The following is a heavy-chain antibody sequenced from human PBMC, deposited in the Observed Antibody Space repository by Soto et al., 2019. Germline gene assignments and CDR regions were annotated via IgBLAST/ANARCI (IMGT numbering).Heavy chain of an antibody. Sequence: SETLSLTCAVSGGSFSGCYWTWIRQPPGEGLEWIGEINHSGTTNFNPSLRSRLTISLDSSKKHFSLKLTSMTAADAAVYYCARADRTLVTSYGLDVWGQGTTVTVSS. CDR3: ARADRTLVTSYGLDV. V-gene: IGHV4-34*01. J-gene: IGHJ6*02. CDR2: INHSGTT. CDR1: GGSFSGCY. D-gene: IGHD2-21*02.